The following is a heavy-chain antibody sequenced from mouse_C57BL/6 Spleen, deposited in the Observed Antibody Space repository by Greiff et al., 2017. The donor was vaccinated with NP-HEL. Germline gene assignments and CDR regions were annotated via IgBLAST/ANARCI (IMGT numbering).Heavy chain of an antibody. V-gene: IGHV5-17*01. CDR1: GFTFSDYG. J-gene: IGHJ4*01. D-gene: IGHD4-1*01. Sequence: EVQVVESGGGLVKPGGSLKLSCAASGFTFSDYGMHWVRQAPEKGLEWVAYISSGSSTIYYADTVKGRFTISRDNAKKTLFLQMTSLRSEDTAMYYCARPLGLYYAMDYWGQGTSVTVSS. CDR2: ISSGSSTI. CDR3: ARPLGLYYAMDY.